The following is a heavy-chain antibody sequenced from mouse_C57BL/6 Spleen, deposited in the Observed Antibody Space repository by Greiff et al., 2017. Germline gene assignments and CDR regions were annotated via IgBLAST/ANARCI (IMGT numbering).Heavy chain of an antibody. D-gene: IGHD1-1*01. CDR3: ARDTTVVAKPYFDY. Sequence: EVKVVESGGGLVKPGGSLKLSCAASGFTFSSYAMSWVRQTPEKRLEWVATISDGGSYTYYPDNVKGRFTISRDNAKNNLYLQMSHLKSEDTAMYYCARDTTVVAKPYFDYWGQGTTLTVAS. V-gene: IGHV5-4*01. CDR2: ISDGGSYT. CDR1: GFTFSSYA. J-gene: IGHJ2*01.